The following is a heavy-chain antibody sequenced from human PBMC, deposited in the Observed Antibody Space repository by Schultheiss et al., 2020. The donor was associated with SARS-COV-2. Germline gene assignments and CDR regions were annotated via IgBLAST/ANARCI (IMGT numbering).Heavy chain of an antibody. CDR2: ISVHSGDT. CDR3: ARDGALGRFDS. D-gene: IGHD4/OR15-4a*01. Sequence: ASVKVSCRTSGYTFTRNGINWVRQAPGQGLEWMGWISVHSGDTKYAQNFQGRVTMTTDASTSTAYLELRSLRSDDTAVYYCARDGALGRFDSWGQGTLVTVSS. CDR1: GYTFTRNG. V-gene: IGHV1-18*01. J-gene: IGHJ5*01.